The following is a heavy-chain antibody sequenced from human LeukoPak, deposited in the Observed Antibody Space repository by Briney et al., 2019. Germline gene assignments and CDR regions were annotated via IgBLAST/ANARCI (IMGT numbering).Heavy chain of an antibody. CDR3: ASPTKEGYDYGFDY. CDR2: ISAYNGNT. J-gene: IGHJ4*02. D-gene: IGHD4-17*01. V-gene: IGHV1-18*01. Sequence: ASVKVSCKASGYTFTSYGISWVRQAPGQGLEWMGWISAYNGNTNYAQKLQGRVTMTTDTSTSTAYMELSRLRSDDTAVYYCASPTKEGYDYGFDYWGQGTLVTVSS. CDR1: GYTFTSYG.